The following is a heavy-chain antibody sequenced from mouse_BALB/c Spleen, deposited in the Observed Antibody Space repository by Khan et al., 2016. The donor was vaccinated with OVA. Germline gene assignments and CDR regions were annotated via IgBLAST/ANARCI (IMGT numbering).Heavy chain of an antibody. CDR3: ARRLVDYYAMDY. CDR1: GFTFSSFA. J-gene: IGHJ4*01. Sequence: EVELVESGGGLVKPGGSLKLSCSASGFTFSSFAMSWVRQTPEKRLEWVATIRTGGHYTFYQDSVKGRFTISRANARNTLYLQMSSLRSEDTAMYYCARRLVDYYAMDYWGQGTSVTVSS. V-gene: IGHV5-9-3*01. D-gene: IGHD2-2*01. CDR2: IRTGGHYT.